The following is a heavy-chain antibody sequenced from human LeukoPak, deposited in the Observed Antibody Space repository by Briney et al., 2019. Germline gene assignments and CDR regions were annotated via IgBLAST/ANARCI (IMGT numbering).Heavy chain of an antibody. J-gene: IGHJ4*02. V-gene: IGHV3-7*01. D-gene: IGHD7-27*01. Sequence: GGPLRLSCAVSGFSIRSSWMSWGRQTPGKGLEWVADMNEDGSGTYYVDSVKGRFTVSRDNAKNSLYLQMSSLRAEDTAVYYCARDPAWGAIDYWGQGTLVTVSS. CDR1: GFSIRSSW. CDR2: MNEDGSGT. CDR3: ARDPAWGAIDY.